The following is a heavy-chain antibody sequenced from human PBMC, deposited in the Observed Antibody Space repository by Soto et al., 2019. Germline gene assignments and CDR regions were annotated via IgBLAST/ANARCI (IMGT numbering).Heavy chain of an antibody. CDR2: IIPIFGTA. CDR1: GGTFSSYA. J-gene: IGHJ4*02. D-gene: IGHD3-22*01. Sequence: QVQLVQSGAEGKKLGSSVKASCRASGGTFSSYAISGVRQAPGQGLEWMGGIIPIFGTANYAQKFQGRVTITADESTSTAYMELSSLRSEDTAVYYCARGGDYYDIGYWGQGTLVTVSS. CDR3: ARGGDYYDIGY. V-gene: IGHV1-69*01.